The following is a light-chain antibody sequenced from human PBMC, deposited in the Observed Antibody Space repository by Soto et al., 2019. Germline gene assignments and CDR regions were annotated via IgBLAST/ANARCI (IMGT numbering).Light chain of an antibody. V-gene: IGKV3-15*01. Sequence: EIVMTQSPATLSVSPGERATLSRRARQRVRPTLAWYQQKPCQAPRLLLYGASTRPTGIPARFSGSGSGTEFTLTISSLQAEDFAVYYWQQYNSWPYTFGQGTKLEIK. J-gene: IGKJ2*01. CDR3: QQYNSWPYT. CDR2: GAS. CDR1: QRVRPT.